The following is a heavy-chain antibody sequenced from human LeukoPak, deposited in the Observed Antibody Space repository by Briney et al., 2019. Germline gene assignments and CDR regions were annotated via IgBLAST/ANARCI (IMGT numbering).Heavy chain of an antibody. J-gene: IGHJ4*02. CDR3: SRGRAYEYSRGWYPLFDY. V-gene: IGHV4-59*13. Sequence: PSETLSLTCAVSGGSISSYYWSWIRQPPGKGLGWIVYIYYRGSTNSNPSLTSRVTISVDTSKNQCSLKLSSGTAADTAVYYCSRGRAYEYSRGWYPLFDYWGQGTLVTVSS. CDR2: IYYRGST. CDR1: GGSISSYY. D-gene: IGHD6-19*01.